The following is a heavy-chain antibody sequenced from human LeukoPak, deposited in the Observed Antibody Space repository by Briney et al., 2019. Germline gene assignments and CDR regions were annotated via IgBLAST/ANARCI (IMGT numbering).Heavy chain of an antibody. J-gene: IGHJ4*02. CDR2: IYYSGST. CDR1: GGSLSSGNDY. Sequence: SETLSLTCSVSGGSLSSGNDYWLWIRQPPGKGLEWIGSIYYSGSTYYNPSLKSRVTISKDTSKNQFALRLSSVTAADTAVYYCARQIGSSGPDCWGQGTLVTVSS. CDR3: ARQIGSSGPDC. V-gene: IGHV4-39*01. D-gene: IGHD6-19*01.